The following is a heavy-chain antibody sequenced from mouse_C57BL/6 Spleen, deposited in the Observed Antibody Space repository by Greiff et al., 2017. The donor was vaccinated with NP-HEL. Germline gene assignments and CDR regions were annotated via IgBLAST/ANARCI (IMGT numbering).Heavy chain of an antibody. CDR1: GYTFTSYW. CDR3: TSRDYYCSSYLYFDV. V-gene: IGHV1-72*01. J-gene: IGHJ1*03. Sequence: QVQLQQPGAELVKPGASVKLSCKASGYTFTSYWMHWVKQRPGRGLEWIGRIDPNSGGTKYNEKFKSKATLTVDKPSSTAYMQLSSLPSEDSAVYYCTSRDYYCSSYLYFDVWGTGPTVTVSS. CDR2: IDPNSGGT. D-gene: IGHD1-1*01.